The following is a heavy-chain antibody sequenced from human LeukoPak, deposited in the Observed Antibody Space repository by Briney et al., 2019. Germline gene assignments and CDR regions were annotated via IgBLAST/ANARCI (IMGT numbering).Heavy chain of an antibody. CDR2: IYDSGST. CDR1: GGSISSYD. Sequence: SETLSLTCTVSGGSISSYDWSWIRQPPGKGLEWIGDIYDSGSTNYNPSLKSRVTISVYTSKSQFSLKLRSVTAADTAVYYCARPVPSRLGWFDPWGQGTLVTVSS. CDR3: ARPVPSRLGWFDP. D-gene: IGHD1-1*01. V-gene: IGHV4-59*12. J-gene: IGHJ5*02.